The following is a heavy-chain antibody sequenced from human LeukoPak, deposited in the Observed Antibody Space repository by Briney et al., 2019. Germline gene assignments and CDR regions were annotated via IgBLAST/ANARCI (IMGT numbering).Heavy chain of an antibody. CDR3: ARDSKGPAF. V-gene: IGHV3-53*01. Sequence: GGSLRLSCAAFGFTFNGNYMSWVRQAPGKGLEWVSVIYSDGGTYYSDYVKGRFTISRDYSKNTLYLQMSSLRVEDTAVYYCARDSKGPAFWGQGTLVTVSS. CDR2: IYSDGGT. J-gene: IGHJ4*02. CDR1: GFTFNGNY. D-gene: IGHD2-15*01.